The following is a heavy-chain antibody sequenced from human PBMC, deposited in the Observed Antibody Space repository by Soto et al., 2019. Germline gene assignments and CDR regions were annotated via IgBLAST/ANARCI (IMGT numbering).Heavy chain of an antibody. D-gene: IGHD2-15*01. Sequence: GGSLRLSCAASGFTFSSYSMNWVRQAPGKGLEWVSYISSSSSTIYYADSVKGRFTISRDNAKNSLYLQMNSLRAEDTAVYYCASLTCGGSGGSCYSQPTDYWGQGTLVTVSS. CDR3: ASLTCGGSGGSCYSQPTDY. CDR1: GFTFSSYS. V-gene: IGHV3-48*01. CDR2: ISSSSSTI. J-gene: IGHJ4*02.